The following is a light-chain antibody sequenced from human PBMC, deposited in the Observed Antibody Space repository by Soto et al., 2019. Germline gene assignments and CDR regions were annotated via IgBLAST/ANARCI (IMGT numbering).Light chain of an antibody. CDR1: QGIAGS. Sequence: QVTQSKYFLSASQGDRVTITCRASQGIAGSLAWYQQKPGKPPKLLIYAESTLQSGVPSRFSGSGSGTRGTLTISSLQPEDFATYYCQQVKSYPRTFGGGTKVDIK. CDR3: QQVKSYPRT. CDR2: AES. V-gene: IGKV1-9*01. J-gene: IGKJ4*01.